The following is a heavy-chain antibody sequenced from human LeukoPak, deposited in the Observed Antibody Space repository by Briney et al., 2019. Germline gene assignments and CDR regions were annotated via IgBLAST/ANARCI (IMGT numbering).Heavy chain of an antibody. CDR2: IWYDGSNK. D-gene: IGHD1-1*01. CDR1: GFTFSSYG. V-gene: IGHV3-33*01. CDR3: ARDRDNWNDSSNYYYGMDV. Sequence: GGSLRLFCAASGFTFSSYGMHWVRQAPGKGLEWVAVIWYDGSNKYYADSVKGRFTISRDNSKNTLYLQMNSLRAEDTAVYYCARDRDNWNDSSNYYYGMDVWGEGTTVTVSS. J-gene: IGHJ6*04.